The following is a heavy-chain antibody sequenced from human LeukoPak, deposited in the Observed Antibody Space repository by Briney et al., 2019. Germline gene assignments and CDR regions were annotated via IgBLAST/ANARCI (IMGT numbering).Heavy chain of an antibody. D-gene: IGHD5-18*01. CDR3: ARDPPPRGYSYGYGYEDY. V-gene: IGHV1-69*04. CDR2: IIPILGIA. J-gene: IGHJ4*02. Sequence: SVKVSCKASGGTFSSYTISWVRQAPGQGREWMGRIIPILGIANYAQKFQGRVTITADKSTSTAYMELSSLRSEDTAVYYCARDPPPRGYSYGYGYEDYWGQGTLVTVSS. CDR1: GGTFSSYT.